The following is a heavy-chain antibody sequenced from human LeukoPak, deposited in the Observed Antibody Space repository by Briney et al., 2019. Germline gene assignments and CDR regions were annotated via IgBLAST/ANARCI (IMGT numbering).Heavy chain of an antibody. CDR1: GFTVSSNY. J-gene: IGHJ4*02. CDR3: AREGSSGRFFGY. Sequence: GGSLRLSCAASGFTVSSNYMSWVRQAPGKGLEWISVIYSGGSTYYADSVKGRFTISRDNSKNTLYLQMNSLRAEDTAVYYCAREGSSGRFFGYWGQGTLVTVSS. D-gene: IGHD6-6*01. V-gene: IGHV3-53*01. CDR2: IYSGGST.